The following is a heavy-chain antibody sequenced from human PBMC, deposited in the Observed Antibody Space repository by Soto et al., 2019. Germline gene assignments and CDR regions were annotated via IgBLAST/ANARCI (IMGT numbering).Heavy chain of an antibody. Sequence: QVQLQESGPGLVKPSGTLSLSCAVSGGSVSNNNWWGWVRQSPGNGLEWIGEIHHSGGTSYNPSLESRATLSVDKSKNELSLRLNYVPAAYTAVYYCTKNSAYALDYWGLGILVTVSS. CDR1: GGSVSNNNW. J-gene: IGHJ4*02. CDR3: TKNSAYALDY. D-gene: IGHD5-12*01. V-gene: IGHV4-4*02. CDR2: IHHSGGT.